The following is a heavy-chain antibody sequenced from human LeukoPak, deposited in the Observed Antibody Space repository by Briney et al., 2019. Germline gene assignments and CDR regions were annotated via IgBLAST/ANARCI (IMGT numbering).Heavy chain of an antibody. Sequence: GASVKVSCKASGYTFTGYYMHWVRQAPGQGLEWMGWINPNSGGTNYAQKFQGRVTMTRDTSISTAYMELSRLRSDDTAVYYCAREITMIAGDWFDPWGQGTLVTVSS. CDR1: GYTFTGYY. CDR3: AREITMIAGDWFDP. D-gene: IGHD3-22*01. CDR2: INPNSGGT. V-gene: IGHV1-2*02. J-gene: IGHJ5*02.